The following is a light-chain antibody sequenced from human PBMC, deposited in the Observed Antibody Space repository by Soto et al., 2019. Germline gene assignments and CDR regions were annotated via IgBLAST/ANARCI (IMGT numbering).Light chain of an antibody. Sequence: QSALTQPASVSGSPGQSITISCTGTSSDVGGYNYVSWYQQHPGKAPKLMIYDVSNRPSGVSNRFSGSKSGNTASLTISGLQAEDEADYYWSSYTSSISRVFGGGTKVTVL. J-gene: IGLJ2*01. CDR1: SSDVGGYNY. CDR2: DVS. V-gene: IGLV2-14*01. CDR3: SSYTSSISRV.